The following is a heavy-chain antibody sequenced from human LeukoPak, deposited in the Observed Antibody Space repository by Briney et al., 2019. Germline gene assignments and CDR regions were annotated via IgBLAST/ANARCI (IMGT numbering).Heavy chain of an antibody. CDR1: GFTFSSYA. Sequence: GGSLRLSCAASGFTFSSYAMSWVRQAPGKGLEWVSTISGSSDNTYYAASVKGRFTISRDNSKNTLYLQMNSLRAEDTAVYYCARAKDCSSTSCYRSRYYGMDVWGQGTTVTVSS. V-gene: IGHV3-23*01. CDR2: ISGSSDNT. J-gene: IGHJ6*02. D-gene: IGHD2-2*02. CDR3: ARAKDCSSTSCYRSRYYGMDV.